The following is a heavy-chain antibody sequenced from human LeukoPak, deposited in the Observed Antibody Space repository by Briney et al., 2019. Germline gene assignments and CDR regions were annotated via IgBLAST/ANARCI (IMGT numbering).Heavy chain of an antibody. CDR1: GFTFSSYW. J-gene: IGHJ4*02. CDR3: ARDKIEGLTKLDY. Sequence: PWGSLTRSCAASGFTFSSYWMSWVRQAPGKGLEWVANIKQDESEKYYVDSLRGRFTISRDNAKNSLYLQMNSLRAEDTAVYYCARDKIEGLTKLDYWGQGTRLTLSS. CDR2: IKQDESEK. V-gene: IGHV3-7*01. D-gene: IGHD1-1*01.